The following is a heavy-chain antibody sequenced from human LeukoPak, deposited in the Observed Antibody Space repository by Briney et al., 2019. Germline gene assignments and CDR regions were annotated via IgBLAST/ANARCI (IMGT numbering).Heavy chain of an antibody. CDR2: ISGSGGST. Sequence: GGSLRLSCAVSGFTFSSSAMSWVRQAPGKGLEWVSSISGSGGSTYFADSVKGRFTISRDNSKNTLYLQMNSLRAEDTAVYYCARRTSNYYGSGSIDYWGQGTLVTVSS. CDR1: GFTFSSSA. CDR3: ARRTSNYYGSGSIDY. J-gene: IGHJ4*02. V-gene: IGHV3-23*01. D-gene: IGHD3-10*01.